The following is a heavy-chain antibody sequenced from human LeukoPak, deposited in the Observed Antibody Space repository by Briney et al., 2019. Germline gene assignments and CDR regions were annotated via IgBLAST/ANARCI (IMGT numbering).Heavy chain of an antibody. Sequence: SETLSLTCTVSGGSISSYYWSWIRQPAGKGLEWIGRMHGSGSTNYNPSIKSRVTMSLDTSKNQFSLKVDSVTAADTAMYYCAREAVHYGSGSHDYWGQGTLVAVSS. D-gene: IGHD3-10*01. CDR2: MHGSGST. J-gene: IGHJ4*02. CDR1: GGSISSYY. CDR3: AREAVHYGSGSHDY. V-gene: IGHV4-4*07.